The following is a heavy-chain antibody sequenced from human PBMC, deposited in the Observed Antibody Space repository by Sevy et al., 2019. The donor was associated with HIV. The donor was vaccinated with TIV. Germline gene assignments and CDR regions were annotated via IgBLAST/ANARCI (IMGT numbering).Heavy chain of an antibody. D-gene: IGHD3-22*01. CDR1: GFIFSNAW. J-gene: IGHJ4*02. CDR3: ATGGYYFDY. CDR2: IKSKYDGGTT. V-gene: IGHV3-15*07. Sequence: GGSLRLSCTTSGFIFSNAWMNWVRQAPGKGLEWVGRIKSKYDGGTTDYAAPVKGRCTVSRDESKDTVYLQMNSMKAEDTAIDYCATGGYYFDYWGQGTLVTVSS.